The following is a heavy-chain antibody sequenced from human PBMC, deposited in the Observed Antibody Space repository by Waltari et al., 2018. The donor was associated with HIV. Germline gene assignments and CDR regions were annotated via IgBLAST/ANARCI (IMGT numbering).Heavy chain of an antibody. J-gene: IGHJ6*02. Sequence: QVQLQQWGAGLLKPSETLSLTCAVYGGSFSGYYWSWIRQPPGKGLEWIGEINHSGSTNYNPSLKSRVTISVDTSKNQFSLKLSSVTAADTAVYYCASMYYDFWSGYSRYYYYYGMDVWGQGTTVTVSS. V-gene: IGHV4-34*01. D-gene: IGHD3-3*01. CDR2: INHSGST. CDR1: GGSFSGYY. CDR3: ASMYYDFWSGYSRYYYYYGMDV.